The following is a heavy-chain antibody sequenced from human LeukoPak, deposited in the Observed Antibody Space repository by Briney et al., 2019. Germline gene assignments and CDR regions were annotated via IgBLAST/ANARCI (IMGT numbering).Heavy chain of an antibody. CDR3: AKGRGTYGGYPYYFDY. CDR1: GFTFSNFA. J-gene: IGHJ4*02. V-gene: IGHV3-23*01. Sequence: GGSLRLSCAASGFTFSNFAMSWVRQAPGKGLEWVSALSGSGATTYYADSVKGRFSISRDNSQNTLYLQMSSLRAEDTAVYYCAKGRGTYGGYPYYFDYWGQGTLVSVSS. D-gene: IGHD4-23*01. CDR2: LSGSGATT.